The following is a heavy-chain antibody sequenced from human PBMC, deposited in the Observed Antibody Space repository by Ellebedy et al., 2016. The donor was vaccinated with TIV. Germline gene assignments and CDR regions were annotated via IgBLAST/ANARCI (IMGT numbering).Heavy chain of an antibody. CDR2: ISWNSGSR. CDR3: AKTRGGIYFDY. Sequence: SLKISXTASGFIFDDYAMHWVRQAPGKGLEWVSGISWNSGSRDYAASVKGRFIISRDNAKSSLYLEMNSLRPEDTALYYCAKTRGGIYFDYWGQGTLVTVSS. J-gene: IGHJ4*02. V-gene: IGHV3-9*01. D-gene: IGHD1-26*01. CDR1: GFIFDDYA.